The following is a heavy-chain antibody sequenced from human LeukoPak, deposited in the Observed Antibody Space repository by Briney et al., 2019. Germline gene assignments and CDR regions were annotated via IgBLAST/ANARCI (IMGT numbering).Heavy chain of an antibody. D-gene: IGHD1-1*01. CDR1: GYTFTGYY. CDR2: INPNSGGT. J-gene: IGHJ5*02. Sequence: ASVKVSCKASGYTFTGYYMHWVRQAPGQGLEWMGWINPNSGGTNYAQKFQGRVTMTRDTSISTAYMELSRLRSDNTAVYYCARDPTGTTFGNWLDPWGQGTLVTVSS. V-gene: IGHV1-2*02. CDR3: ARDPTGTTFGNWLDP.